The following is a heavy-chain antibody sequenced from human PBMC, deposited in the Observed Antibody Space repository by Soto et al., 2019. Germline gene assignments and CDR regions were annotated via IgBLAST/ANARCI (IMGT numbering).Heavy chain of an antibody. CDR2: LNPDSGDT. D-gene: IGHD3-22*01. CDR3: ARPYSSSTNWFDP. Sequence: ASVKVSCKALGYTFTGYYMHWVRQAPGQGPEWMGRLNPDSGDTIYAQRFQGRVTMTRDTSISTAYMELRSLRSDDTAVYYCARPYSSSTNWFDPWGQGTMVAVS. V-gene: IGHV1-2*06. CDR1: GYTFTGYY. J-gene: IGHJ5*02.